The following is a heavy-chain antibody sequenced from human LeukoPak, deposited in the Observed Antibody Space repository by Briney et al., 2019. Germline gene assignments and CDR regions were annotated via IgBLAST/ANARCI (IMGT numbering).Heavy chain of an antibody. Sequence: KTSETLSLTCTVSGGSISSYYWSWIRQPPGKGLEWIGYIYNSGSTNYNPSLKSRVTISVDTSKNQFSLKVSSVTAADTAVYYCARRSSGRSFDYWGQGTLVTVSS. CDR3: ARRSSGRSFDY. CDR1: GGSISSYY. CDR2: IYNSGST. J-gene: IGHJ4*02. V-gene: IGHV4-59*08. D-gene: IGHD6-19*01.